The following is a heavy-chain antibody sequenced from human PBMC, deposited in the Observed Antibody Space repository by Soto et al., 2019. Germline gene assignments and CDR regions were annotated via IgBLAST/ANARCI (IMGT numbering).Heavy chain of an antibody. D-gene: IGHD2-2*01. V-gene: IGHV4-39*01. CDR3: ERLGGYCSGTSCHGYYAVDV. Sequence: QLQLQESGPGLVKPSETLSLTCTVSGGSISSGPYSWVWIRQPPGKGLEWIGTFYYSGSIHYNPSLESRVTVSVDTSKNQSYLKVSSVTAADTAMYSCERLGGYCSGTSCHGYYAVDVWGQGTTVTVSS. CDR1: GGSISSGPYS. CDR2: FYYSGSI. J-gene: IGHJ6*02.